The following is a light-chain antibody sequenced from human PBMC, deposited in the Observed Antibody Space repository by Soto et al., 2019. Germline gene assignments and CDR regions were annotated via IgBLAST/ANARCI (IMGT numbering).Light chain of an antibody. CDR2: GAS. V-gene: IGKV3-20*01. CDR1: ESDSSSY. J-gene: IGKJ4*01. Sequence: DIVLTQSPGTLSLSPGERPTLSCRASESDSSSYLAWYQQKPGQAPRLLIYGASIRATGIPDRFSGSGSGTDFTLTISRLEPEDFAVYYCQQYGSSPLTFGGGTKVEIK. CDR3: QQYGSSPLT.